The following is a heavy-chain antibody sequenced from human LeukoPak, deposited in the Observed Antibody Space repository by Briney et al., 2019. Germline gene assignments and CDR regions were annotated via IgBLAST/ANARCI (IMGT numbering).Heavy chain of an antibody. D-gene: IGHD5-12*01. CDR3: ARDSGYDLVYGMDV. V-gene: IGHV3-33*01. CDR1: GFTFRSYG. J-gene: IGHJ6*02. CDR2: TWYDGSNT. Sequence: GGSLRLSCAASGFTFRSYGMHWVRQAPGKGLEWVAITWYDGSNTYYADSVKGRFTISRDNSKNTLYLQMNSLRADDTAVYYCARDSGYDLVYGMDVWGQGTTVTVSS.